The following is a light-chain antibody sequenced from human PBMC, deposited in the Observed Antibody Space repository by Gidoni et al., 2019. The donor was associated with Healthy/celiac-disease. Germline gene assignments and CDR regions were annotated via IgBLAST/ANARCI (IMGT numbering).Light chain of an antibody. CDR3: SSYTSSSTLVV. CDR1: SSDVGGYNY. Sequence: QSALTQPASVSGSPGQSITISCTGTSSDVGGYNYVYWHQQHPGKAPKLMIYEVSNRPSGVSNRFSGSKSGNTASLTISGLQAEDEADYYCSSYTSSSTLVVFGTGTKVTVL. CDR2: EVS. V-gene: IGLV2-14*01. J-gene: IGLJ1*01.